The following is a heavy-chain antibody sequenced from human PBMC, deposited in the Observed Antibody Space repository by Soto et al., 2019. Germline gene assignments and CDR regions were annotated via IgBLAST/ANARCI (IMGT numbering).Heavy chain of an antibody. Sequence: GPSVTVACKTFGYTFTNYAIHWVRRAPGQRLEWLGTVNVGNGDTRYSQHFQDRVTLTRDTVATTVYMELTSLTSEDTSIYYCARDQSGIGWYVDWFDPWGQGTLVTVSS. CDR3: ARDQSGIGWYVDWFDP. CDR1: GYTFTNYA. J-gene: IGHJ5*02. V-gene: IGHV1-3*01. D-gene: IGHD6-19*01. CDR2: VNVGNGDT.